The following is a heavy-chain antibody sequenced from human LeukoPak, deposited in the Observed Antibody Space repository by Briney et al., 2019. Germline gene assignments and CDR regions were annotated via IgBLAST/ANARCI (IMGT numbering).Heavy chain of an antibody. Sequence: SETLSLTCTVSGGSISSYYWSWTRQPAGKGLEWIGRIYTSGSTNYNPSLKSRVTMSVDTSKNQFSLKLSSVTAADTAVYYCARDLNWASDAFDIWGQGTMVTVSS. CDR3: ARDLNWASDAFDI. CDR1: GGSISSYY. V-gene: IGHV4-4*07. CDR2: IYTSGST. J-gene: IGHJ3*02. D-gene: IGHD7-27*01.